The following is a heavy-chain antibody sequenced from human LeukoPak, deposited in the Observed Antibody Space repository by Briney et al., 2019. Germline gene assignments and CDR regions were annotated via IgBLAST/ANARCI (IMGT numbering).Heavy chain of an antibody. J-gene: IGHJ4*02. CDR2: IYYSGST. Sequence: SETLSLTCTVSGGSINSYYWSWIRQPPGKGLEWIGYIYYSGSTNYNPSLKSRVTISVDTSKNQFSLKLSSVTAADTAVYYCAKDLAVVVPDYWGQGTLVTVSS. CDR3: AKDLAVVVPDY. V-gene: IGHV4-59*01. D-gene: IGHD3-22*01. CDR1: GGSINSYY.